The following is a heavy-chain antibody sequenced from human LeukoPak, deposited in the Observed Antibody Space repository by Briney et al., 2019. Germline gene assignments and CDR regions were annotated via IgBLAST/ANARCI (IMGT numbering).Heavy chain of an antibody. J-gene: IGHJ6*02. D-gene: IGHD3-10*01. Sequence: SETLSLTCTVSGGSISSGSSYWGWIRRPPGKGLEWIGTIYYSGSTYYNPSLKSRVTISVDTSRNQFSLKLSSVTAADTAVYYCARYYGSGSYYYYGMDVWGQGTTVTVSS. CDR2: IYYSGST. V-gene: IGHV4-39*01. CDR1: GGSISSGSSY. CDR3: ARYYGSGSYYYYGMDV.